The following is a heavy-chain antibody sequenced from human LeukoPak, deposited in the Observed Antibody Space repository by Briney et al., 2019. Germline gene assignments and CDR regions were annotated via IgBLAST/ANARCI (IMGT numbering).Heavy chain of an antibody. CDR2: ISSSSSYI. D-gene: IGHD3-22*01. J-gene: IGHJ4*02. CDR1: GFTFSSYS. Sequence: PGGSLRLSCAASGFTFSSYSMNWVRQAPGKGLEWVSSISSSSSYIYHADSVKGRFTISRDNAKNSLYLQMNSLRAEDTAVYYCARAHSYYYDSSGYPDYWGQGTLVTVSS. V-gene: IGHV3-21*01. CDR3: ARAHSYYYDSSGYPDY.